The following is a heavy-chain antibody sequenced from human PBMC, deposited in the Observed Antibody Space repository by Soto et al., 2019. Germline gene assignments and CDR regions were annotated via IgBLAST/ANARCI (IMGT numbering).Heavy chain of an antibody. V-gene: IGHV3-7*05. CDR2: IKQDGSEK. D-gene: IGHD3-9*01. Sequence: PGGSLRLSCAASGFSFDRYWMNWVRQAPGKGLEWVANIKQDGSEKNYVDSVEGRFTISRDNGKSSLFLQMNSLRAEDTAVYYCAREPRFWTGTTDAFDIWGQGTMVTVSS. J-gene: IGHJ3*02. CDR1: GFSFDRYW. CDR3: AREPRFWTGTTDAFDI.